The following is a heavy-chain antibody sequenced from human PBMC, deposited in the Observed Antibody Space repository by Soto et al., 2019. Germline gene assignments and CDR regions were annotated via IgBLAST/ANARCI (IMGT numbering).Heavy chain of an antibody. Sequence: EVQLVESGGGVVQPGGSLRLSCVASGFTVTDIYMNWVRQAPGKRLEWVSVIYKDFTDYADFVRGRFSVSTDTSKNGLYRQLDNLRAEDTAVYYCAREPRYCSGGSCSIIGDAFDIWGQGAMVTVSS. CDR2: IYKDFT. D-gene: IGHD2-15*01. V-gene: IGHV3-66*01. CDR1: GFTVTDIY. J-gene: IGHJ3*02. CDR3: AREPRYCSGGSCSIIGDAFDI.